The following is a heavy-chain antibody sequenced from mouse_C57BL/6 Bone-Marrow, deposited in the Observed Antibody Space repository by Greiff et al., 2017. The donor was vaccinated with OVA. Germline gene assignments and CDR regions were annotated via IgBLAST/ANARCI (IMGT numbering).Heavy chain of an antibody. J-gene: IGHJ3*01. V-gene: IGHV1-55*01. D-gene: IGHD2-4*01. CDR3: ARKEVFDYDGIFAY. CDR2: IYPGSGST. Sequence: QVQLQQPGAELVKPGASVKMSCKASGYTFTSYWITWVKQRPGQGLEWIGDIYPGSGSTNYNEKFKSKATLTVDTSSSTAYMQLSSLTSEDSAVDYCARKEVFDYDGIFAYWGQGTLVTVSA. CDR1: GYTFTSYW.